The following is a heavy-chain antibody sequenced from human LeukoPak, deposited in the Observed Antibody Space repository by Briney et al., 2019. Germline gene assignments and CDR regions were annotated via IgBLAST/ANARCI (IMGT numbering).Heavy chain of an antibody. D-gene: IGHD2-15*01. CDR3: ATGKAEVAATRTLYYYYYMDV. CDR1: GYTFTSYG. CDR2: NSAYNGNT. J-gene: IGHJ6*03. V-gene: IGHV1-18*01. Sequence: GASVKVSCKASGYTFTSYGISWVRQAPGQGLEWMGWNSAYNGNTNYAQKLQGRVTMTTDTSTSTAYMELSSLRSEDTAVYYCATGKAEVAATRTLYYYYYMDVWGKGTTVTVSS.